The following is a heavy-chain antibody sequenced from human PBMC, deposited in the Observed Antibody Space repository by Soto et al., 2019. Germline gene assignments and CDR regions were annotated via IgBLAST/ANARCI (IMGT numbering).Heavy chain of an antibody. Sequence: QVQLVQSGGEVKKPGASVEVSCRTSGYMFTTYGMSWVRQAPGQGLEWMAWISAYNGNKKYAQKFESRVTMATYTSTSTVSMHLPNLTSDDTGTYFCARTGGGMAARPLEYWGQGTLVTVSS. D-gene: IGHD6-6*01. CDR1: GYMFTTYG. V-gene: IGHV1-18*04. CDR2: ISAYNGNK. CDR3: ARTGGGMAARPLEY. J-gene: IGHJ4*02.